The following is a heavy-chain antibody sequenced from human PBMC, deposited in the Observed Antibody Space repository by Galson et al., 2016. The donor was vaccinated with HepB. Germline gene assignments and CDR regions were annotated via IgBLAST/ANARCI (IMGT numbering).Heavy chain of an antibody. CDR1: GFTFRNYA. CDR2: LLYDGRNK. D-gene: IGHD1-14*01. V-gene: IGHV3-30*04. CDR3: ASATGLVDY. Sequence: SLRLSCAASGFTFRNYAMHWVRQAPGKGLEWVAVLLYDGRNKYYADSVRGRFTISRDNSKNTLYLQMSSLRAEDTAVYYCASATGLVDYWGQGTLVTVSS. J-gene: IGHJ4*02.